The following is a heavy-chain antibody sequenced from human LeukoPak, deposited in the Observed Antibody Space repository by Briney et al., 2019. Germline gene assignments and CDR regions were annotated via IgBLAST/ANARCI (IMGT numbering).Heavy chain of an antibody. CDR2: INPNSGGT. V-gene: IGHV1-2*02. Sequence: GSVKVSCKASGYTFTGYYMPWVRQAPGQGLEWMGWINPNSGGTNYAQKFQGRVTMTRDTSISTAYMELSRLRSDDTAVYYCARSQTEGVYCSGGSCYRLAARSYNWFDPWGQGTLVTVSS. CDR1: GYTFTGYY. CDR3: ARSQTEGVYCSGGSCYRLAARSYNWFDP. D-gene: IGHD2-15*01. J-gene: IGHJ5*02.